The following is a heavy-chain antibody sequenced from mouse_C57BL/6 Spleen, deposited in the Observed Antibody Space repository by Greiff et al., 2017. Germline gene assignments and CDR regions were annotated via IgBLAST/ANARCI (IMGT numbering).Heavy chain of an antibody. J-gene: IGHJ2*01. CDR1: GFTFSSYA. CDR2: ISDGGSYT. CDR3: AREGHIITTVVARGYYFDY. V-gene: IGHV5-4*01. Sequence: EVKLVESGGGLVKPGGSLKLSCAASGFTFSSYAMSWVRQTPEKRLEWVATISDGGSYTYYPDNVKGRFTISRDNAKNNLYLQMSHLKSEDTAMYYCAREGHIITTVVARGYYFDYWGQGTTLTVSS. D-gene: IGHD1-1*01.